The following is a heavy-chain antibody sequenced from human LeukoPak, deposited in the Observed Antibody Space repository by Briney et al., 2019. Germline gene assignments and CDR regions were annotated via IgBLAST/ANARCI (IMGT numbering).Heavy chain of an antibody. CDR1: GGSFSGYY. Sequence: SETLSLTCAVYGGSFSGYYWSWIRQPPGKGLEWIGEINHSGSTNYNPSLKSRVTISVDTSKNQFSLKLSSVTAADTAVYYCARGMSSGWSPIYYYYYGMDVWGQGTTVTVSS. J-gene: IGHJ6*02. V-gene: IGHV4-34*01. D-gene: IGHD6-19*01. CDR3: ARGMSSGWSPIYYYYYGMDV. CDR2: INHSGST.